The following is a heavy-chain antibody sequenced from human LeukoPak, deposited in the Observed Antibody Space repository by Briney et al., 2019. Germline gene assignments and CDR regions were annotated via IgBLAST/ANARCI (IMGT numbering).Heavy chain of an antibody. CDR1: GITFSTYS. J-gene: IGHJ4*02. Sequence: GGSLRLSCAASGITFSTYSMNWVRQAPGKGPEWVSSISSSSSYIYYADSVKGRFTISRDNAKSSLYLQMSSLTAEVTTLDYCARVRNYYDSSGYSPFDYWGQGTLVTVSS. V-gene: IGHV3-21*06. CDR2: ISSSSSYI. CDR3: ARVRNYYDSSGYSPFDY. D-gene: IGHD3-22*01.